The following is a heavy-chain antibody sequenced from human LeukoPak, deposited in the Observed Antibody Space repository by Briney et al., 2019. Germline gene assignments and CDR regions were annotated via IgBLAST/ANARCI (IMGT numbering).Heavy chain of an antibody. V-gene: IGHV4-59*01. J-gene: IGHJ3*02. D-gene: IGHD7-27*01. CDR2: IYYSGST. CDR1: GGSISNYY. CDR3: ARTAWGSAFDI. Sequence: SETLSLTCTVSGGSISNYYWIWIRQPPGKGLEWIGYIYYSGSTYYNPSLKSRVTISIDTSKKQVSLRLSSVTAADTAVYYCARTAWGSAFDIWGQGTMVTVSS.